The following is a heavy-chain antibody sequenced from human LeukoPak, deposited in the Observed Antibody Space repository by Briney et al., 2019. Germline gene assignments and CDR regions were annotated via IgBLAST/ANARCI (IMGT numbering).Heavy chain of an antibody. CDR3: AREVRARYDFWSGYYPDFDY. CDR1: GYTFTSYG. J-gene: IGHJ4*02. V-gene: IGHV1-18*01. CDR2: ISAYNGNT. Sequence: ASVKVSCKASGYTFTSYGIRWVRQAPGQGLEWMGWISAYNGNTNYAQKLQGRVTMTTDTSTSTAYMELRSLRSDDTAVYYCAREVRARYDFWSGYYPDFDYWGQGTPVTVSS. D-gene: IGHD3-3*01.